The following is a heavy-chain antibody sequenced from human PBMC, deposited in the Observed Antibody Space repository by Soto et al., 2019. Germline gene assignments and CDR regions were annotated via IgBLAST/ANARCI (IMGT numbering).Heavy chain of an antibody. Sequence: GGSLRLSCAASGFTFSSYSMNWVRQAPGKGLEWVSSISSSSSYIYYADSVKGRFTISRDNAKNSLYLQMNSLRAEDTAVYYCARGAPSLYYYYYMDVWGKGTTVTVS. CDR2: ISSSSSYI. CDR1: GFTFSSYS. CDR3: ARGAPSLYYYYYMDV. V-gene: IGHV3-21*01. J-gene: IGHJ6*03.